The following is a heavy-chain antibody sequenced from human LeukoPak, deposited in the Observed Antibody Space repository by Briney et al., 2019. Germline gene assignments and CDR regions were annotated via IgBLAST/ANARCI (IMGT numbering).Heavy chain of an antibody. D-gene: IGHD6-13*01. Sequence: GGSLRLSCAASGFTFSSYGMHWVRQAPGKGLEWVSAISGSGGSTYYADSVKGRFTISRDNSKNTLYLQMNSLRAEDTAVYYCAAAGTTLGFDYWGQGTLVTVSS. CDR1: GFTFSSYG. J-gene: IGHJ4*02. V-gene: IGHV3-23*01. CDR3: AAAGTTLGFDY. CDR2: ISGSGGST.